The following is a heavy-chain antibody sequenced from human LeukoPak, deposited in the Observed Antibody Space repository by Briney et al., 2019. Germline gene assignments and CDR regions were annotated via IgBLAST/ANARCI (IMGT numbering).Heavy chain of an antibody. CDR3: ATISAQTFNI. CDR2: IKPEGLDK. D-gene: IGHD5-24*01. CDR1: GFTFRNHW. V-gene: IGHV3-7*01. J-gene: IGHJ3*02. Sequence: GGSLSLSCVGSGFTFRNHWVIWVRQSPRKGLEWVANIKPEGLDKHYVDSARGRFTVSRDNAKNSAFLQMNSLRAEDPAIYYCATISAQTFNIWGQGILVFASS.